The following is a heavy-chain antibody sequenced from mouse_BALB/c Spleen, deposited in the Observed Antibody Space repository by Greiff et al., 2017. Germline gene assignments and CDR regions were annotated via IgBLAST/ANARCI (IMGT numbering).Heavy chain of an antibody. CDR1: GFTFSSYA. J-gene: IGHJ3*01. Sequence: DVMLVESGGGLVKPGGSLKLSCAASGFTFSSYAMSWVRQSPEKRLEWVAEISSGGSYTYYPDTVTGRFTISRDNAKNTLYLEMSSLRSEDTAMYYCARKYGNYAWFAYWGQGTLVTVSA. CDR2: ISSGGSYT. D-gene: IGHD2-10*02. V-gene: IGHV5-9-4*01. CDR3: ARKYGNYAWFAY.